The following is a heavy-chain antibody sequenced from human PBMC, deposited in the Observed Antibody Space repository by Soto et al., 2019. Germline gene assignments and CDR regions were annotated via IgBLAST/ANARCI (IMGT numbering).Heavy chain of an antibody. V-gene: IGHV3-53*02. CDR3: ARDRPGDEGDGFDI. J-gene: IGHJ3*02. CDR1: GLTVSSNY. CDR2: LYSGGST. D-gene: IGHD3-10*01. Sequence: EVQLVETGGGLIQPGGSLRLSWAASGLTVSSNYMNWVRQAPGKGLEWVSVLYSGGSTHYAGSVKGRFIISRDNSKNTLYLQMNSLRVDDTAVYYCARDRPGDEGDGFDIWGHGTMVTVSS.